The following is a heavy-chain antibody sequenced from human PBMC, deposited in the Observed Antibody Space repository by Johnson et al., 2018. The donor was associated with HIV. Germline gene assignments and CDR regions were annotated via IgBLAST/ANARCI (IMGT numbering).Heavy chain of an antibody. D-gene: IGHD1-26*01. CDR2: INWNGGST. Sequence: VQLVESGGGVVRPGGSLRLSCAAYGFTFDDYGMSWVRQAPGKGPEWVSGINWNGGSTGYADSVKGRFTISRDNAKNSLYLQMNSLRAEDTALYYCAIGKVGATREAFDIWGQGTMVTVSS. CDR3: AIGKVGATREAFDI. CDR1: GFTFDDYG. V-gene: IGHV3-20*04. J-gene: IGHJ3*02.